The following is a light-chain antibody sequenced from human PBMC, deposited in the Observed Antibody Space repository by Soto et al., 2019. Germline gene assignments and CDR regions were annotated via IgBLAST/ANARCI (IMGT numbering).Light chain of an antibody. CDR3: QQYDSPLWT. CDR2: GAS. Sequence: TELTQSPGTLSLTPGERATLSCRASQSVSSSYIGCYQQKPDQAPSLLIYGASSRASGIPGRFSGSGSGTGFTLTISRLEPEDFAVYYCQQYDSPLWTFGQGTKV. J-gene: IGKJ1*01. V-gene: IGKV3-20*01. CDR1: QSVSSSY.